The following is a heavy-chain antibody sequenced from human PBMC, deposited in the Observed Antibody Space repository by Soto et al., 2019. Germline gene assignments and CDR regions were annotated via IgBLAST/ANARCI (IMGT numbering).Heavy chain of an antibody. D-gene: IGHD3-10*01. CDR3: AKDLRPYYYGSGSSGDPWFDP. V-gene: IGHV3-23*01. CDR1: GFTFSSYA. J-gene: IGHJ5*02. CDR2: ISGSGGST. Sequence: GGSLRLSCAASGFTFSSYAMSWVRQAPGKGLEWVSAISGSGGSTYYADSVKGRFTISRDNSRNTLYLQMNSLRAEDTAVYYCAKDLRPYYYGSGSSGDPWFDPWGQGTLVTVSS.